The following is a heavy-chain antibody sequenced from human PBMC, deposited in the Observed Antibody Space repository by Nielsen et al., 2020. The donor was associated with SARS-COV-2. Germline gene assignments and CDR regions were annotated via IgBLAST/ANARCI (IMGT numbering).Heavy chain of an antibody. Sequence: GGSLRLSCAASGFTFSSYSMNWVRQAPGKGLEWVSSISISGSSFYYTDSVRGRFTISRDNAKSSLYLQLTSLRAEDTAVYYCARAYHNYYYAMDVWGQGTTVTVSS. D-gene: IGHD3-16*01. J-gene: IGHJ6*02. V-gene: IGHV3-21*01. CDR3: ARAYHNYYYAMDV. CDR2: ISISGSSF. CDR1: GFTFSSYS.